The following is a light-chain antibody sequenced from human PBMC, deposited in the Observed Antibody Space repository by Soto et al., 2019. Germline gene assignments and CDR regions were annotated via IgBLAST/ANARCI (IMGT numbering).Light chain of an antibody. V-gene: IGKV3-11*01. CDR3: QQRKTWPPIT. J-gene: IGKJ5*01. CDR2: DAS. Sequence: EIALTQSPATLSLSPGERATLSCRASQNVEGYLAWYQQKPGQAPRLLIYDASNRATGIPARFSGSGSGTDFTLTISSLEPEDFAVYYCQQRKTWPPITFGQGTRLEIK. CDR1: QNVEGY.